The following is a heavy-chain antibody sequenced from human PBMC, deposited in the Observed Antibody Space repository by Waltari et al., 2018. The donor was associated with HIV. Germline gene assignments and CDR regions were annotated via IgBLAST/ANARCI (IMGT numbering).Heavy chain of an antibody. CDR3: ARDGGRSRAFDS. CDR2: SNTNTGSP. V-gene: IGHV7-4-1*02. J-gene: IGHJ4*02. CDR1: GYTFTSNS. Sequence: QVQLFQSESELKKPGASVKVSCKASGYTFTSNSINWVRQAPGQGLEWMGWSNTNTGSPMYAQGFTGRFVFSLDTSVSTAFLQISALKADDTAVYFCARDGGRSRAFDSWGQGTLVTVSS. D-gene: IGHD3-16*01.